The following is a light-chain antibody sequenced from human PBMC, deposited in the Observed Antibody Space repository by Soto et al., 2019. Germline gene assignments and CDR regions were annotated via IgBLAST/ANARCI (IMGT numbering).Light chain of an antibody. CDR1: QDIDNY. CDR2: DAS. CDR3: QQYDNLPIT. Sequence: DIPMTQSPSSLSASVGDRVTITCQASQDIDNYLNWYQQKPGKAPKLLIYDASNLEPGVPSRFSGSGSGTDFSFTISSLQPEDIATYYCQQYDNLPITFGQGTRLEIK. V-gene: IGKV1-33*01. J-gene: IGKJ5*01.